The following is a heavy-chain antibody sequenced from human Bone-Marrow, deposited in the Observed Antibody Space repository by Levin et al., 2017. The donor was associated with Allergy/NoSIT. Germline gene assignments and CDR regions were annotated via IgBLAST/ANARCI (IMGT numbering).Heavy chain of an antibody. CDR1: GFIFDDYA. CDR3: VRGQPNCSGSYYNCAMDV. V-gene: IGHV3-9*01. CDR2: ISWNSATV. Sequence: GGSLRLSCTASGFIFDDYAMHWVRQRPGKGLEWVSGISWNSATVGYADSVRGRFTLSRDNAKNSLHLEMTSLTGEDTALYFCVRGQPNCSGSYYNCAMDVWGRGTTVTVSS. D-gene: IGHD3-10*02. J-gene: IGHJ6*04.